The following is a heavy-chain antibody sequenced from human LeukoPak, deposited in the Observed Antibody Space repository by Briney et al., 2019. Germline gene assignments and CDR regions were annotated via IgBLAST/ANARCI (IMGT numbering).Heavy chain of an antibody. CDR3: AKDHRGDYDY. J-gene: IGHJ4*02. CDR2: IRYDGSNK. D-gene: IGHD4-17*01. Sequence: GGSLRLSCAASGFTFSSYGMHWVRQAPGKGLEWVAFIRYDGSNKYYADSVKGRFTISRDNSKNTLYLQMNSLRAEDTAVYYCAKDHRGDYDYWGQGTLVTVSS. CDR1: GFTFSSYG. V-gene: IGHV3-30*02.